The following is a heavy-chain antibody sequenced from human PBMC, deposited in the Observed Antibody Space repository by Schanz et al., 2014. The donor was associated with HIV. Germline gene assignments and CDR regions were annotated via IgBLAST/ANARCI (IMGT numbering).Heavy chain of an antibody. CDR1: GFTFDDYA. V-gene: IGHV3-33*06. CDR3: ANEEVPDDY. CDR2: IWYDGSNK. Sequence: VQLVESGGGLVQPGRSLRLSCAASGFTFDDYAMPWVRQAPGKGLEWVAVIWYDGSNKYYADSVKGRFTISRDNSKNTLYLQMNSLRVEDTAVYYCANEEVPDDYWGQGTLVTVSS. J-gene: IGHJ4*02.